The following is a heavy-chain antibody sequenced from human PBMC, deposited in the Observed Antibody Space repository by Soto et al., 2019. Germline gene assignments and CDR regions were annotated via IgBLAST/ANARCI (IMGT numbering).Heavy chain of an antibody. V-gene: IGHV1-69*04. CDR1: GGTFSSYT. D-gene: IGHD1-1*01. CDR3: ARDREGTPNAFDT. CDR2: IIPILGIA. Sequence: GASVKVSCKASGGTFSSYTISWVRQAPGQGLEWMGRIIPILGIANYAQKFQGRVTITADKSTSTAYMELSSLRSEDTAVYYCARDREGTPNAFDTWGQGTMVTVSS. J-gene: IGHJ3*02.